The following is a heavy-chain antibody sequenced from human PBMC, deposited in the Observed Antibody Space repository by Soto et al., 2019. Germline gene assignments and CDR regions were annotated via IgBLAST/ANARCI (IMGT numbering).Heavy chain of an antibody. CDR1: GGYISSSTYY. V-gene: IGHV4-39*01. CDR3: ANSYGDYVSY. CDR2: IYYSGST. Sequence: SETLSLTCPVSGGYISSSTYYWGWIRQPPGKGLEWIGSIYYSGSTYYNPSLKSRVTISVDTSKNQFSLKLSSVTAADTAVYYCANSYGDYVSYWGQGTLVTVSS. D-gene: IGHD4-17*01. J-gene: IGHJ4*02.